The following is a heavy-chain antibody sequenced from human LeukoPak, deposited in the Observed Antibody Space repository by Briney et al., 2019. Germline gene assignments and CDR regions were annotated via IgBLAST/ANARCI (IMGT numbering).Heavy chain of an antibody. Sequence: PSETLSLTRTVSGDSISSSSYYWGWVRQPPGKGLEWIGDIYYSGSSHYSPSLKSRVTISLDTSKNQFSLKLRSVTAADTAVYYCARRRYYDSTGFLDWGQGSLVSVSS. J-gene: IGHJ1*01. V-gene: IGHV4-39*01. CDR1: GDSISSSSYY. D-gene: IGHD3-22*01. CDR3: ARRRYYDSTGFLD. CDR2: IYYSGSS.